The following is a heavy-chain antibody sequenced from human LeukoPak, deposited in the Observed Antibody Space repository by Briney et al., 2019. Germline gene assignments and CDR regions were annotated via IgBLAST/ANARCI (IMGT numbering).Heavy chain of an antibody. CDR3: AREDYCSGGSCYSGYFQH. J-gene: IGHJ1*01. V-gene: IGHV4-61*08. CDR1: GGSISSGGYY. D-gene: IGHD2-15*01. Sequence: SQTLSLTCTVSGGSISSGGYYWSCIRQPPGKGLEWSGYIYYSGTTNYNPSLKSRVTISVDTSKNQFSLKLSSVTAADTAVYYCAREDYCSGGSCYSGYFQHWGQGTLVTVSS. CDR2: IYYSGTT.